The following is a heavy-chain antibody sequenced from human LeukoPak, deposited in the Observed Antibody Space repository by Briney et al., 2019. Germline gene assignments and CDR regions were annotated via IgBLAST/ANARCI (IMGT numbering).Heavy chain of an antibody. D-gene: IGHD3-10*01. CDR2: IYSGGST. V-gene: IGHV3-66*01. CDR1: GFTVSSNY. Sequence: GGSLRLSCAASGFTVSSNYMSWVRQAPGKGLEWVSVIYSGGSTYYADSVKGRFTISRDNSKNTLYLQMNSMRAEDTAVYYCARAYGSGSYYNYYYYMDVWGKGTTVTIS. CDR3: ARAYGSGSYYNYYYYMDV. J-gene: IGHJ6*03.